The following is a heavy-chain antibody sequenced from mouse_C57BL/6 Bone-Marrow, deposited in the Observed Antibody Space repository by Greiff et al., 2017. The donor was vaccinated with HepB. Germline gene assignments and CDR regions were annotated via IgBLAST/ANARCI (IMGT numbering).Heavy chain of an antibody. Sequence: DVQLVESGGGLVKPGGSLKLSCAASGFTFSSYTMSWVRQTPEKRLEWVATISGGGGNTYYPDSVKGRFTISRDNAKNTLYLQMSSLRSEDTALYYCARSVYYGSPWFAYWGQGTLVTVSA. CDR1: GFTFSSYT. CDR3: ARSVYYGSPWFAY. V-gene: IGHV5-9*01. J-gene: IGHJ3*01. CDR2: ISGGGGNT. D-gene: IGHD1-1*01.